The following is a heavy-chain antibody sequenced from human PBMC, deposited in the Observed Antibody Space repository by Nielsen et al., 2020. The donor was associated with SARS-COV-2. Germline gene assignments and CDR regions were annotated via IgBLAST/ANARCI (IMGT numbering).Heavy chain of an antibody. CDR3: ARHYGPTDY. CDR1: GYSFPTYW. CDR2: IDPSDSYT. V-gene: IGHV5-10-1*01. Sequence: GGSLRLSCKGSGYSFPTYWIGWVRRMPGKGLEWMGWIDPSDSYTNYSPSFQGHVTISADKSISTAYLQWSSLKASDTAMYYCARHYGPTDYWGQGTLVTVSS. D-gene: IGHD4-17*01. J-gene: IGHJ4*02.